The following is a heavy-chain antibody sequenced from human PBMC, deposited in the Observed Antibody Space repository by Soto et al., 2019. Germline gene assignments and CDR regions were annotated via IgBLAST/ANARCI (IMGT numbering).Heavy chain of an antibody. J-gene: IGHJ2*01. CDR2: MKEDGSLF. CDR3: ARANGYFDL. D-gene: IGHD7-27*01. CDR1: GFTFRSYW. Sequence: PGGALRLSCVVSGFTFRSYWMTWVRQAPGKGLEWVANMKEDGSLFYYADSVRGRFTISRDNAENSLYLQMNSLRVEDTTIYYCARANGYFDLWGRGILVTVSS. V-gene: IGHV3-7*04.